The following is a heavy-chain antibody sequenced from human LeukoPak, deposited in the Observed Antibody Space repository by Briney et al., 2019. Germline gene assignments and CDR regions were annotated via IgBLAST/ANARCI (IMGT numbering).Heavy chain of an antibody. CDR2: IKPNSGDT. V-gene: IGHV1-2*02. J-gene: IGHJ4*02. CDR3: ARLTGEISY. D-gene: IGHD1-14*01. CDR1: GYTFTGYY. Sequence: GASVKVSCKASGYTFTGYYIHWVRQAPGQGLEWMGWIKPNSGDTMYAEKFQGRVTMTKDTSVSTAYMEVSSLRSDDTAIYYCARLTGEISYWGQGTQVTVSS.